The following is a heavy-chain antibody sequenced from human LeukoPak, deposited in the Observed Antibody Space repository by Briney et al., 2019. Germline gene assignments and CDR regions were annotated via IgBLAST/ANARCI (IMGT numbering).Heavy chain of an antibody. V-gene: IGHV3-30*18. Sequence: GGSLGLSCAASGFTFSSYGMHWVRQAPGKGLEWVAVISYDGSNKYYADSVKGRFTISRDNSKNTLYLQMNSLRAEDTAVYYCAKDERLVLYFDLWGRGTLVTVSS. CDR3: AKDERLVLYFDL. J-gene: IGHJ2*01. D-gene: IGHD6-19*01. CDR2: ISYDGSNK. CDR1: GFTFSSYG.